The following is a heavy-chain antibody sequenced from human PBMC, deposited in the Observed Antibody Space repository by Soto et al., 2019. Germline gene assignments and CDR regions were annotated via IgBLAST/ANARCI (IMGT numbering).Heavy chain of an antibody. CDR2: IKQDGSEK. D-gene: IGHD5-18*01. CDR1: GFTFSSYW. Sequence: GGSLRLSCAASGFTFSSYWMSWVRQAPGKGLEWVANIKQDGSEKYYVDSVKGRFTISRDNAKNSLYLQMNSLRAEDTAVYYCARAPRGYSYGYFDYWGQGTLVTVSS. CDR3: ARAPRGYSYGYFDY. J-gene: IGHJ4*02. V-gene: IGHV3-7*01.